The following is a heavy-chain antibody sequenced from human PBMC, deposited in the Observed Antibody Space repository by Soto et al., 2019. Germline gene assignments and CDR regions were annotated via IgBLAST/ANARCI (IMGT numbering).Heavy chain of an antibody. CDR3: AGGRIVVVPAAQRPGAFDI. CDR1: GGSFSGYY. CDR2: INHSGST. V-gene: IGHV4-34*01. J-gene: IGHJ3*02. Sequence: SETLCLTCAVYGGSFSGYYWSWIRQPPGKGLEWIGEINHSGSTNYNPSLKSRVTISVDTSKNQISLKLSSVTAAETAGYYCAGGRIVVVPAAQRPGAFDIWGQGTMVTVS. D-gene: IGHD2-2*01.